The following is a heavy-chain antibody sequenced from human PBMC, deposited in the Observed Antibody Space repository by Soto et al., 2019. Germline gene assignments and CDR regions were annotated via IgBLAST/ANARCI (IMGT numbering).Heavy chain of an antibody. Sequence: GGSLRLSCAASGFTFSSYSMNWVRQAPGKGLEWVSSISSSSSYIYYADSVKGRFTISRDNAKNSLYLQMNSLRAEDTAVYYCARDLRAARPFDYWGQGTLVTVSS. J-gene: IGHJ4*02. CDR3: ARDLRAARPFDY. D-gene: IGHD6-6*01. V-gene: IGHV3-21*01. CDR1: GFTFSSYS. CDR2: ISSSSSYI.